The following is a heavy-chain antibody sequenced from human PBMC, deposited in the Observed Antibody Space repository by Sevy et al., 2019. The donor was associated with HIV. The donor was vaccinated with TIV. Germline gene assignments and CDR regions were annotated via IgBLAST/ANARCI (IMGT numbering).Heavy chain of an antibody. CDR2: IKQDGSVK. Sequence: GGSLRLSCVASGFTLNSYWMHWVRQAPGKGLEWVANIKQDGSVKYYVDSVKGRFTISRDNARNLLYLQMNSLRVEDTAVYYCARGGCIGSSCHTGYHGMDVWGQGTTVTVSS. D-gene: IGHD2-2*02. V-gene: IGHV3-7*01. CDR3: ARGGCIGSSCHTGYHGMDV. J-gene: IGHJ6*02. CDR1: GFTLNSYW.